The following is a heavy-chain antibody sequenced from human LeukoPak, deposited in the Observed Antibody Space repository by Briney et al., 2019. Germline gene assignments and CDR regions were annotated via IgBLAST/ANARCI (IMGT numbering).Heavy chain of an antibody. CDR3: ARDAYSSANWFDP. CDR1: GGSISSGGYS. D-gene: IGHD6-25*01. CDR2: IYHSGST. Sequence: SETLSLTCAVSGGSISSGGYSWSWIRQPPGKGLEWIGYIYHSGSTYYNPSLKSRVTISVDRSKNQFSLKLSSVTAADTAVYYCARDAYSSANWFDPWGQGTLVTVSS. V-gene: IGHV4-30-2*01. J-gene: IGHJ5*02.